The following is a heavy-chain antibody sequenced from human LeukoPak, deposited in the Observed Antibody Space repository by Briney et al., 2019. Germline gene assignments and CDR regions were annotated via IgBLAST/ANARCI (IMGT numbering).Heavy chain of an antibody. CDR1: GFTFSSYA. D-gene: IGHD1-26*01. J-gene: IGHJ4*02. V-gene: IGHV3-23*01. CDR2: ISGRGGST. CDR3: AKGSRIVGANFDY. Sequence: GGSLRLSCAASGFTFSSYAMSWVSQAPGKGLEWVSAISGRGGSTYYADSVKGRFTISRDNSKNTLYLQMNSLRAEDTAVYYCAKGSRIVGANFDYWGQGTLVTVSS.